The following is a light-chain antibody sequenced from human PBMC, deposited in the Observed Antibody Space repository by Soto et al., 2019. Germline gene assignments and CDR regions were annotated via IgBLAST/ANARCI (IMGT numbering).Light chain of an antibody. V-gene: IGKV1-5*03. Sequence: DIQMTQSPSTLSASVGDRVTITCRASQSISTWLAWYQQKPGKAPKLLIYKASSLESGVPSRFSGSGSGTECTLTISSLQRDDFETHYCQQYNTYPLTLGGGTTVEIK. CDR2: KAS. CDR1: QSISTW. CDR3: QQYNTYPLT. J-gene: IGKJ4*01.